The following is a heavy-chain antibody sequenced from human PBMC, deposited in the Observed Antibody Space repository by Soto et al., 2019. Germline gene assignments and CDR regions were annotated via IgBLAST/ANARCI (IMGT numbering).Heavy chain of an antibody. CDR3: ARGPLFELFDY. D-gene: IGHD1-26*01. Sequence: HPGGSLRLSCAASGFTFSSYSMNWVRQAPGKGLEWVSYISSSSSTIYYADSVKGRFTISRDNAKNSLYLQMNSLRAEDTAVYYCARGPLFELFDYWGQGTLVTVSS. J-gene: IGHJ4*02. V-gene: IGHV3-48*01. CDR1: GFTFSSYS. CDR2: ISSSSSTI.